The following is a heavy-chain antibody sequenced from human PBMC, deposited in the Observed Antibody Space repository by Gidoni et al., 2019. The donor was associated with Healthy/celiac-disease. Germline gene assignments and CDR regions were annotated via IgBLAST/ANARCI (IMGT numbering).Heavy chain of an antibody. Sequence: QVPLVESGGGVVQPGRSLRLSCPASGFPFSSYGMHGVRQAPGKGREWVEVICDDGSNKYEADSVKGRFTISRENSKNTMYLQMNRLRAEDTAVYYCARDNGIAAAGNAFDIWGQGTMVTVSS. J-gene: IGHJ3*02. CDR1: GFPFSSYG. V-gene: IGHV3-33*01. CDR3: ARDNGIAAAGNAFDI. D-gene: IGHD6-13*01. CDR2: ICDDGSNK.